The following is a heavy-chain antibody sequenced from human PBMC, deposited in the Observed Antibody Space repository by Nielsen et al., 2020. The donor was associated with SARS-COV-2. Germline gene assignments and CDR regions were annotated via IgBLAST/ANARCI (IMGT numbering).Heavy chain of an antibody. Sequence: WVRQAPGQGLEWMGGFDPEDGETIYAQKFQGRVTITADESTSTAYMELSSLRSEDTAVYYCARVGSSGWYLSGYFDYWGQGTLVTVSS. D-gene: IGHD6-19*01. J-gene: IGHJ4*02. CDR2: FDPEDGET. V-gene: IGHV1-24*01. CDR3: ARVGSSGWYLSGYFDY.